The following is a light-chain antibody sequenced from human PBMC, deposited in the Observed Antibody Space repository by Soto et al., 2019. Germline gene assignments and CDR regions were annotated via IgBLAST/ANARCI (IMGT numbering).Light chain of an antibody. CDR3: QQYNNWPPAWT. CDR2: GAS. V-gene: IGKV3-15*01. CDR1: QSVGSN. Sequence: EILMTQSPATLSVSPGERATLSCRASQSVGSNLAWYQQKPGQAPRLLIYGASTRATGIPARFSGSGSGTEFTLTISSLQSEDFAVYYCQQYNNWPPAWTFGQGTKVDIK. J-gene: IGKJ1*01.